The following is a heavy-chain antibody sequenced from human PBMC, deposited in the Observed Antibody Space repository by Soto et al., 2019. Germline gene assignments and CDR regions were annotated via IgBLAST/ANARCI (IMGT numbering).Heavy chain of an antibody. J-gene: IGHJ6*02. CDR3: ARSLTSGYWHYVRPNYYCDVDV. D-gene: IGHD1-7*01. Sequence: QVQLVQSGAEVKKPGASVKVSCKASGYTFTSYDINWVRQATGQGLEWMGWMNRNSGNTGYAQKFQGRVTMTRNTSISTAYMELSSLRSEDTAVYYCARSLTSGYWHYVRPNYYCDVDVWGQGTTVTVSS. CDR1: GYTFTSYD. V-gene: IGHV1-8*01. CDR2: MNRNSGNT.